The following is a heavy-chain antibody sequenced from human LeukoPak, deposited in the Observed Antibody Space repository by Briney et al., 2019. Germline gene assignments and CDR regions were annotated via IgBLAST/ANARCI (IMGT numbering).Heavy chain of an antibody. V-gene: IGHV3-74*01. D-gene: IGHD6-19*01. Sequence: GGPLRLSCAASGFTFSTYWMHWVRQAPGKGLVWVSRINNDESSTNYAASVRDLFTISRDNAKNTLFLKMNSLRAEDTAVYYCARIPYSSGAIDYWGQGTLVAVSS. J-gene: IGHJ4*02. CDR1: GFTFSTYW. CDR3: ARIPYSSGAIDY. CDR2: INNDESST.